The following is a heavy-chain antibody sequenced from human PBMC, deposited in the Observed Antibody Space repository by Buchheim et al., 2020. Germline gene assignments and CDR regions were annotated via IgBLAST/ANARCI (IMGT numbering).Heavy chain of an antibody. CDR1: GFTFSSYG. J-gene: IGHJ5*02. CDR3: ARSMVRGVEGFNGFDP. V-gene: IGHV3-33*01. D-gene: IGHD3-10*01. CDR2: IWYDGSNK. Sequence: QVQLVESGGGVVQPGRSLRLSCAASGFTFSSYGMHWVRQAPGKGLEWVAVIWYDGSNKYYADSVKGRFTISRDNSKNTLYLQMNSLRAEDTAVYYCARSMVRGVEGFNGFDPWGQGTL.